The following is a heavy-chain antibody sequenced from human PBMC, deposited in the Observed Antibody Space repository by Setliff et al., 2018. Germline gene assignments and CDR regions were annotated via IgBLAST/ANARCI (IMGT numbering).Heavy chain of an antibody. Sequence: SETLSLTCTVSSGSINSYYWSWVRQSPGKGLEWIGYIQNGGNTKYNPSLGSRITMSVDTSKNQFSLKLSSVTAADTAVYYCARDQYTSGWYGPPESYFDCWGLGILVTVSS. D-gene: IGHD6-19*01. CDR1: SGSINSYY. CDR3: ARDQYTSGWYGPPESYFDC. V-gene: IGHV4-59*01. J-gene: IGHJ4*01. CDR2: IQNGGNT.